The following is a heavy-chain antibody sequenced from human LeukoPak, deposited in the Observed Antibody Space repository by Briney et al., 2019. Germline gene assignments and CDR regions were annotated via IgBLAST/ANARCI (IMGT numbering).Heavy chain of an antibody. CDR3: ARGGIYYYYYGMDV. CDR1: GGSISGFY. CDR2: IYYSGST. D-gene: IGHD1-26*01. V-gene: IGHV4-59*01. Sequence: SETLSLTCTVSGGSISGFYWSWIQQPPGKGLEYIGYIYYSGSTNYNPSLKSRVTMSVDTSKNQFSLKLSSVTAADTAVYYCARGGIYYYYYGMDVWGQGTTVTVSS. J-gene: IGHJ6*02.